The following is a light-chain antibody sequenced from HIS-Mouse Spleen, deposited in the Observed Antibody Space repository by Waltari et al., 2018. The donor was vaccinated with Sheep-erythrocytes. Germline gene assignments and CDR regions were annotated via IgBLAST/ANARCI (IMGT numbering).Light chain of an antibody. Sequence: QSALTQPASVSGSPGQSITISCTGTSSDVGGYNYVSWYQQHPGKAPKLMSYDSSNRPSGVSNRFSGSKSGNTASLTISGLQAEDEADYYCSSYTSSSTWVFGGGTKLTVL. CDR2: DSS. CDR1: SSDVGGYNY. J-gene: IGLJ3*02. CDR3: SSYTSSSTWV. V-gene: IGLV2-14*03.